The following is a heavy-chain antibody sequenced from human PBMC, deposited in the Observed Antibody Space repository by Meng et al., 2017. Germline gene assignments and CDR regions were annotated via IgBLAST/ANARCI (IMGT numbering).Heavy chain of an antibody. CDR1: VLTFISNA. Sequence: VSVGSEVQPGGFFILLCVASVLTFISNARPLARQASGKGLEWVSVISYDGINTYYADSVKGRFTISRDNSKDTLYLQMNSLRAEDTAVYYCASGGRSYDAFDIWGQGTMVTVSS. D-gene: IGHD3-10*01. CDR3: ASGGRSYDAFDI. CDR2: ISYDGINT. V-gene: IGHV3-30*04. J-gene: IGHJ3*02.